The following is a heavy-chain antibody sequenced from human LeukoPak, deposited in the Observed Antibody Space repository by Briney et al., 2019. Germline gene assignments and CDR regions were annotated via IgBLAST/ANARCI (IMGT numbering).Heavy chain of an antibody. CDR1: GFTFSSYS. J-gene: IGHJ4*02. Sequence: PGGSLRLSCAASGFTFSSYSMNWVRQAPGKGLEWVSFISGGSNYIYYADSVKGRFTISRDNAKNSLYLQMNSLRAEDTAVYYCARQFYDSSGYYFTPSDYWGQGTLVTVSS. V-gene: IGHV3-21*01. D-gene: IGHD3-22*01. CDR3: ARQFYDSSGYYFTPSDY. CDR2: ISGGSNYI.